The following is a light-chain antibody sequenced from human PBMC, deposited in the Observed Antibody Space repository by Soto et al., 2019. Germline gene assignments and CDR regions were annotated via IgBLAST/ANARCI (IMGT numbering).Light chain of an antibody. CDR1: QVISQW. CDR2: GEF. V-gene: IGKV1-12*01. J-gene: IGKJ1*01. CDR3: QQCTTFPRT. Sequence: DIQMTQYPSAVAAAVGDRVTITCRASQVISQWLAWYQHNPGTAPKRLIFGEFSLQRGVPSRFAGSGSGTDFTRTINSLQPEDVATYYCQQCTTFPRTLGQGTKVEIK.